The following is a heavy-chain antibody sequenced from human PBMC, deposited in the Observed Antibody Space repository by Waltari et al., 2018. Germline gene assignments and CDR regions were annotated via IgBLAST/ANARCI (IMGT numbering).Heavy chain of an antibody. CDR2: IYYSGST. V-gene: IGHV4-39*01. D-gene: IGHD5-12*01. Sequence: QLQLQESGPGLVKPSETLSLTCTVSGGSISSSSYYWGWIRQPPGKGLEWIGSIYYSGSTYYNPTLKSRVTISVDTSKNQFSLKLSSVTAADTAVYYCARPSRDGYNSAYYFDYWGQGTLVIVSS. J-gene: IGHJ4*02. CDR1: GGSISSSSYY. CDR3: ARPSRDGYNSAYYFDY.